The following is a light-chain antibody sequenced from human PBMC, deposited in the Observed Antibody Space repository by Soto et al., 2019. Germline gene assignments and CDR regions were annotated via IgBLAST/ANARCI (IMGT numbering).Light chain of an antibody. CDR1: SSDVGNYDY. V-gene: IGLV2-14*01. Sequence: QSALTQPGSVSGSPGQSITISCTGTSSDVGNYDYVSWYQQHPGKVPKLMIYDVSNRPSGVSNRFSGSKSGNTASLTISGLQAEDEADYYCISFTTRATYVFGTGTKVTVL. CDR2: DVS. J-gene: IGLJ1*01. CDR3: ISFTTRATYV.